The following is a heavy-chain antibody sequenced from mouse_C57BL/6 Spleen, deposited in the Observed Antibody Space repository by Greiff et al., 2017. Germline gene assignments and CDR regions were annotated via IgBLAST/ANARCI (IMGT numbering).Heavy chain of an antibody. J-gene: IGHJ3*01. V-gene: IGHV1-80*01. CDR3: ARDDYDGGFAY. CDR1: GYAFSSYW. CDR2: IYPGDGDT. Sequence: VQGVESGAELVKPGASVTISCKASGYAFSSYWMYWVKQRPGKGLEWIGQIYPGDGDTNYNGKFKGKATLTADKSSSTAYMQLSSLTSEDSAVYFWARDDYDGGFAYWGQGTLVTVSA. D-gene: IGHD2-4*01.